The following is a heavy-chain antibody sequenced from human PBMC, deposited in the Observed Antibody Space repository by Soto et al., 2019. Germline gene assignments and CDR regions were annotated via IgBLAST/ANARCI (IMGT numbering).Heavy chain of an antibody. Sequence: GESLKISCKGSGYSFTSYWIGWVRQMPGKGLEWMGIIYPGDSDTRYSPSFQGQVTISADKSISTAYLQWSSLKASDTAMYYCARSKYYDCGSGYLSTLYGMGVWGQGTTVAACS. CDR2: IYPGDSDT. CDR3: ARSKYYDCGSGYLSTLYGMGV. V-gene: IGHV5-51*01. CDR1: GYSFTSYW. D-gene: IGHD3-3*01. J-gene: IGHJ6*02.